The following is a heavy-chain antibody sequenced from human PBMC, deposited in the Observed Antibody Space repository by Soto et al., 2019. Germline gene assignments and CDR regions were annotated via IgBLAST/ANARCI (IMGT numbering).Heavy chain of an antibody. V-gene: IGHV4-30-4*08. CDR2: IYYSGST. CDR3: ASKNSLVGATNY. Sequence: SETLSLTCTVSGGSISSGGYYWSWIRQHPGKGLEWIGYIYYSGSTYYNPSLKSRVTISVDTSKNQFSLKLSSVTAADTAVYYCASKNSLVGATNYWGQGTLVTVSS. J-gene: IGHJ4*02. CDR1: GGSISSGGYY. D-gene: IGHD1-26*01.